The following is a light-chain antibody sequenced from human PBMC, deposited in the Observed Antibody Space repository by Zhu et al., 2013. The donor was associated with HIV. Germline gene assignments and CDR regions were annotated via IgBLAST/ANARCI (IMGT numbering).Light chain of an antibody. V-gene: IGKV3-20*01. Sequence: DIVLTQSPGTLSLSPGEGATLSCRASQSVGNNFLAWYQQKPGQAPRLLISGTSSRATGIPDRFSGSGSGTDFTLTISRLEPEDFAVYYCHQYGSSPITFGQGTRLEIK. J-gene: IGKJ5*01. CDR1: QSVGNNF. CDR3: HQYGSSPIT. CDR2: GTS.